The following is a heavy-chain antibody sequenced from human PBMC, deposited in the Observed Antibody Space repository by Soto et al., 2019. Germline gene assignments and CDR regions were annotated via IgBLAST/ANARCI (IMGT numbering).Heavy chain of an antibody. V-gene: IGHV4-4*07. CDR1: GASISTHS. D-gene: IGHD3-10*01. CDR3: ARYYWSLRYFDF. J-gene: IGHJ4*02. Sequence: QVQLQESGPGLVKPSETLSLTCSVAGASISTHSWSWIRQPAGKGLEWIGHVSNIGSADYSPSLKSRVTMSVDKSKNQFSLKLSSVTAADTAVYYCARYYWSLRYFDFWGQGTLVTVSS. CDR2: VSNIGSA.